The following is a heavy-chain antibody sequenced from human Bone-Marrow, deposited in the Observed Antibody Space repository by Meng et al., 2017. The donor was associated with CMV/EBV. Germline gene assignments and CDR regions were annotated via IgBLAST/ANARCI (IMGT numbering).Heavy chain of an antibody. CDR3: AREYYYSGWFES. CDR1: GGSISSHY. CDR2: IYYSGNT. V-gene: IGHV4-59*11. J-gene: IGHJ5*01. Sequence: SETLSLTCTVSGGSISSHYWSWIRQPPGKGLEWIGYIYYSGNTNYNPSLKSRLTISIDSSKNQFSLNLDSVTAADTAVYYCAREYYYSGWFESWGQGNLVTVSS. D-gene: IGHD2/OR15-2a*01.